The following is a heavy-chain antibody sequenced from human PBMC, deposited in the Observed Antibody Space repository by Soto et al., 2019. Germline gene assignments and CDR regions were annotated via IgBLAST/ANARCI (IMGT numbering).Heavy chain of an antibody. CDR2: VSHDGRNT. CDR1: GFTFSDYA. D-gene: IGHD6-19*01. Sequence: VQLVESGGGVVQPGRSLRLSCAASGFTFSDYAMHWVRQAPGKGLEWVAVVSHDGRNTHYADSVKGRFTISRDSSKNTVSLEMTSRGAEDTVVYYCAKGGRQWLVTSDFNYWGQGALVTVSS. J-gene: IGHJ4*02. CDR3: AKGGRQWLVTSDFNY. V-gene: IGHV3-30*18.